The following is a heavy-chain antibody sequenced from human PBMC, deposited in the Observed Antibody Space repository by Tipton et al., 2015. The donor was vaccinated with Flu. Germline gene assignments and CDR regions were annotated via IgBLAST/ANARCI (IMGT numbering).Heavy chain of an antibody. V-gene: IGHV4-38-2*02. D-gene: IGHD3-10*01. Sequence: TLSLTCTVSGYSISSGYYWGWIRQPPGKGLEWIGSIYHSGSTYYNPSLKSRVTISVDTSKNQFSLKLSSVTAADTAVYYCARKGLLGMDYWGQGTLVTVSS. J-gene: IGHJ4*02. CDR2: IYHSGST. CDR1: GYSISSGYY. CDR3: ARKGLLGMDY.